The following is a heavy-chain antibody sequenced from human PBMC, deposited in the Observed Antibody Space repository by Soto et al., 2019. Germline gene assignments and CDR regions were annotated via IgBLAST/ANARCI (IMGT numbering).Heavy chain of an antibody. CDR3: ARSDRDDADALNA. D-gene: IGHD3-16*01. CDR1: GFTVSDNY. CDR2: LYSGGRI. Sequence: AQLVESGGGLIQPGGSLRLSCAASGFTVSDNYITWVRQAPGKGLEWVSLLYSGGRIYYAESVMGRFTISRGTSKTTLYLQMKSLRTEDTDVYYCARSDRDDADALNAWGQGTTVTVSS. J-gene: IGHJ6*02. V-gene: IGHV3-53*01.